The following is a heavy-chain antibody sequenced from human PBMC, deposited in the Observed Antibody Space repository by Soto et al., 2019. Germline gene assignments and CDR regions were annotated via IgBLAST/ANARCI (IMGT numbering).Heavy chain of an antibody. CDR1: GYTFTSYA. D-gene: IGHD3-3*01. V-gene: IGHV1-3*01. CDR3: ARRAQPNYDFWSGYPAEYFQH. CDR2: INAGNGNT. J-gene: IGHJ1*01. Sequence: ASVKVSCKASGYTFTSYAMHWVRQAPGQRLKWMGWINAGNGNTKYSQKFQGRVTITRDTSASTAYMELSSLRSEDTAVYYCARRAQPNYDFWSGYPAEYFQHWGQGTLVTVSS.